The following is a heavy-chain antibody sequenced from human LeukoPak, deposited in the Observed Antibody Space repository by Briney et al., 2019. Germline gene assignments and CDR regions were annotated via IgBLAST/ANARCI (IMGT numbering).Heavy chain of an antibody. V-gene: IGHV4-59*12. J-gene: IGHJ5*02. CDR2: IYYSGST. CDR1: GDSISSYF. D-gene: IGHD6-13*01. Sequence: SETLSLTCTVSGDSISSYFWSWIRQPPGKRLEWIGYIYYSGSTNYNPSLKSRVTISVDTSNNQFSLRLSSVTAADTAVYYCARDYVVAAAGVGVDPWGQGTLVTVSS. CDR3: ARDYVVAAAGVGVDP.